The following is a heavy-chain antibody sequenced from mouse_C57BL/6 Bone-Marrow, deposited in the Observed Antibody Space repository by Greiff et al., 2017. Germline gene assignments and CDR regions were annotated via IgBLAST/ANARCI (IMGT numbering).Heavy chain of an antibody. Sequence: EVKVEESGGGLVKPGGSLKLSCAASGSTFSSYAMSWVRQTPEKRLEWVATISDGGSYTYYPDNVKGRFTISRDNAKNNLYLQMSHLKSEDTAMYYCARDSYYGSSFYWYFDVWGTGTTVTVSS. CDR1: GSTFSSYA. V-gene: IGHV5-4*01. CDR2: ISDGGSYT. CDR3: ARDSYYGSSFYWYFDV. D-gene: IGHD1-1*01. J-gene: IGHJ1*03.